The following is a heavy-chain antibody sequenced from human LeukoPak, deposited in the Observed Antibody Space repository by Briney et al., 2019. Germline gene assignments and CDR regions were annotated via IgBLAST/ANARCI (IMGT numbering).Heavy chain of an antibody. CDR2: ISYDGSNK. CDR1: GFTFSSYG. Sequence: GGSLRLSCSASGFTFSSYGMHWVRQAPGKGLEWVAVISYDGSNKYYADSVKGRFTISRDNSKNTLYLQMNSLRAEDTAVYYCAKACLQYSSSWRFYGMDVWGQGTTVTVSS. J-gene: IGHJ6*02. V-gene: IGHV3-30*18. D-gene: IGHD6-13*01. CDR3: AKACLQYSSSWRFYGMDV.